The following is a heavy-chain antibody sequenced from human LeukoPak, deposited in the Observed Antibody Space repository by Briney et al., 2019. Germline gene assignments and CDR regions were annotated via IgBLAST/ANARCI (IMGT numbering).Heavy chain of an antibody. CDR1: GYTFTGYY. V-gene: IGHV1-2*02. Sequence: ASVKVSCKASGYTFTGYYMHWVRRAPGQGLEWMGWINPNSGGTNYAQKFQGRVTMTRDTSISTAYMELSRLRSDDTAVYYCARDPRTWGSNDAFDIWGQGTMVTVS. D-gene: IGHD7-27*01. CDR2: INPNSGGT. CDR3: ARDPRTWGSNDAFDI. J-gene: IGHJ3*02.